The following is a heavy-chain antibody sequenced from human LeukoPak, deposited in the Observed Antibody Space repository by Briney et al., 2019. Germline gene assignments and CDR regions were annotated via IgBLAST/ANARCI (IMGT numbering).Heavy chain of an antibody. CDR1: GFTFSSSP. J-gene: IGHJ4*02. CDR3: ARSGDY. Sequence: GGSLRLSCAASGFTFSSSPMNWVRQAPGKGLEWVSYISSSSTIYYADSVKGRLTISRDNAKNSLYLQMNSLRVEDTAVYYCARSGDYWGQGTLVTVSS. V-gene: IGHV3-48*01. CDR2: ISSSSTI.